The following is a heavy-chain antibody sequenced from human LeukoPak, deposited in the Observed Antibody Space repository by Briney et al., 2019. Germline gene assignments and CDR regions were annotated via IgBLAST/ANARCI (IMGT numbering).Heavy chain of an antibody. CDR2: IYYRGST. D-gene: IGHD6-19*01. CDR1: GGSLSTYY. Sequence: SETLSLTCTVSGGSLSTYYWSWIRQPPGKGLEWIGDIYYRGSTNYNPSLMSRVTIAEHTSTTQFSLKLTSVAAADTAVYYCARHSSGFLYYFDYWGRGTLVTVSS. V-gene: IGHV4-59*08. J-gene: IGHJ4*02. CDR3: ARHSSGFLYYFDY.